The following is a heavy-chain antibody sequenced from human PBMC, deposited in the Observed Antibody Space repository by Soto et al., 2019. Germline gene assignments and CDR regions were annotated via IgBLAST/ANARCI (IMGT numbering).Heavy chain of an antibody. CDR3: ARDQTSSWYGPLDY. CDR1: RFTFSSYG. Sequence: QVQLVESGGGVVQPGRSLRLSCAASRFTFSSYGMHWVRQAPGKGLEWVAVIWYDGSNKYYADSVKGRFTISRDNSKNTLYLQMNSLRAEDTAVYYCARDQTSSWYGPLDYWGQGTLVTVSS. CDR2: IWYDGSNK. J-gene: IGHJ4*02. V-gene: IGHV3-33*01. D-gene: IGHD6-13*01.